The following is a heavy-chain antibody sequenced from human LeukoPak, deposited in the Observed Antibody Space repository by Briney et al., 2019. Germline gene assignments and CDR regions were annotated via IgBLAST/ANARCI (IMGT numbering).Heavy chain of an antibody. D-gene: IGHD6-19*01. V-gene: IGHV6-1*01. Sequence: SQTLSLTCAISGDSVSSNSAAWNWIRQSPSRGLEWLGRTYYRSKWYNDYAVSVKSRITINPDTYKNQFSLQLKSVTPQDTAVYYCARGDSSGWYIFDYWGQGTLVTVSS. CDR3: ARGDSSGWYIFDY. J-gene: IGHJ4*02. CDR2: TYYRSKWYN. CDR1: GDSVSSNSAA.